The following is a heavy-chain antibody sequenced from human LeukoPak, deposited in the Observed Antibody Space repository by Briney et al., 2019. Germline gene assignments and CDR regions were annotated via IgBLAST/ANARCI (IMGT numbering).Heavy chain of an antibody. CDR2: IIHSGST. V-gene: IGHV4-34*12. CDR3: ARTYETYGKSNWFDP. Sequence: SETLSLTCAVYGESFSVYYWSWIRQPPGKGLEWIGEIIHSGSTNYSPSLKSRVTISVDTAKNQFSLKLSSVTAADTAVYYCARTYETYGKSNWFDPWGQGTLVTVSS. CDR1: GESFSVYY. J-gene: IGHJ5*02. D-gene: IGHD4-17*01.